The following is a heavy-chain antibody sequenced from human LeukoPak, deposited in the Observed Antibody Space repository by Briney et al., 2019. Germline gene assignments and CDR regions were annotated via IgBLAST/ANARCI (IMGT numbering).Heavy chain of an antibody. CDR3: ASSPYSSSHYYFDY. J-gene: IGHJ4*02. CDR2: INPNSGGT. V-gene: IGHV1-2*06. CDR1: GYTFTGYY. D-gene: IGHD6-13*01. Sequence: GASVKVSCKASGYTFTGYYMHWVRQAPGQGLEWTGRINPNSGGTNYAQKFQGRVTMTRDTSISTAYMELSRLRSDDTAVYYCASSPYSSSHYYFDYWGQGTLVTVSS.